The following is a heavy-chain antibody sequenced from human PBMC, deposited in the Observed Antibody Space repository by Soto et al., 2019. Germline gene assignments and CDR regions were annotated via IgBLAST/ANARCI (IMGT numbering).Heavy chain of an antibody. D-gene: IGHD3-9*01. Sequence: SVKVSCKASGGTFSSYTISWVRQAPGQGLEWMGRIIPILGIANYAQKFQGRVTITADKSTSTAYMELSSLRSEDTAVYYCAIVHGGYFDWLLQNNWFDPWGQGTLVTVSS. V-gene: IGHV1-69*02. CDR3: AIVHGGYFDWLLQNNWFDP. CDR2: IIPILGIA. J-gene: IGHJ5*02. CDR1: GGTFSSYT.